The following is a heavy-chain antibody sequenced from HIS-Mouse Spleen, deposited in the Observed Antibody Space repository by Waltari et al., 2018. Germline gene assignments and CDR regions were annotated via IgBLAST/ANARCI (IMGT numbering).Heavy chain of an antibody. CDR3: ARVET. CDR1: GYSSSSGYY. V-gene: IGHV4-38-2*02. Sequence: QVQLQESGPGLVKPSETLSLTCTVSGYSSSSGYYWGWIRQPPGKGREWIGSIYHSGSTYYNPPLKSRVSISVDTSKNQFSLKLSSVTAADTAVYYCARVETWGQGTLVTVSS. J-gene: IGHJ5*02. CDR2: IYHSGST.